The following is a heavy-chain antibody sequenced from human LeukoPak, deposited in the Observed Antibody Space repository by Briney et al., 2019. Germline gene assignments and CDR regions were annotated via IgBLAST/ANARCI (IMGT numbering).Heavy chain of an antibody. Sequence: ASVKVSCKASGYTFTGYYMHWVRQAPGQGLEWMGWINPNSGGTNYAQKFQGRVTMTRDTSISTAYMELSRLRSDDTAVYYCARDGGYVSGWYVRYYYYYYYMGVWGKGTTVTVSS. J-gene: IGHJ6*03. V-gene: IGHV1-2*02. CDR2: INPNSGGT. CDR3: ARDGGYVSGWYVRYYYYYYYMGV. CDR1: GYTFTGYY. D-gene: IGHD6-19*01.